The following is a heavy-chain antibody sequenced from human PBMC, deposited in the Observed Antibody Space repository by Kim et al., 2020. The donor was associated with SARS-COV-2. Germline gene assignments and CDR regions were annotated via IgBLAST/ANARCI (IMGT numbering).Heavy chain of an antibody. CDR2: INAGNGNT. J-gene: IGHJ6*02. CDR1: VYTFNNYA. Sequence: ASVKVSCKASVYTFNNYAIHWVRQAPGQRLEWMGWINAGNGNTKSSQKFQGRVTITRDTSANIAYMELSSLRSEDTAVYDCARSYGDPGYYYYGMDVWG. CDR3: ARSYGDPGYYYYGMDV. V-gene: IGHV1-3*01. D-gene: IGHD4-17*01.